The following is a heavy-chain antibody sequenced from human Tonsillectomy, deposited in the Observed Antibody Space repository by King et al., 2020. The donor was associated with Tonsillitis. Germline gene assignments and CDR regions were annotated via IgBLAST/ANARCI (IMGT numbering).Heavy chain of an antibody. J-gene: IGHJ3*02. V-gene: IGHV3-13*01. CDR1: GFTFSSYD. CDR2: IGTAGDT. D-gene: IGHD3-22*01. Sequence: QLVQSGGGLVQPGGSLRLSCAASGFTFSSYDMHWVRQATGKGLEWISAIGTAGDTYYPGSVKGRFTISRENAKNSLYLQMNSLRAGDTAVYYFARGSGDYYDSSGYYRNDAFDIWGQGTMVTVSS. CDR3: ARGSGDYYDSSGYYRNDAFDI.